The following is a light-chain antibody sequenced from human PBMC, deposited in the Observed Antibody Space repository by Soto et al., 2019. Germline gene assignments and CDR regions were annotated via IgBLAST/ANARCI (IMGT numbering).Light chain of an antibody. J-gene: IGKJ2*01. V-gene: IGKV1-5*03. Sequence: DIPMTQSPSTLSASVGDRVTITCRASQSISSWLAWYQQKPGKAPKLLIYKASSLESGVPSRFSGSGSGTEFTLTISSLQPDDFATYYCQQYNSYLYTFGQGTKLEI. CDR3: QQYNSYLYT. CDR2: KAS. CDR1: QSISSW.